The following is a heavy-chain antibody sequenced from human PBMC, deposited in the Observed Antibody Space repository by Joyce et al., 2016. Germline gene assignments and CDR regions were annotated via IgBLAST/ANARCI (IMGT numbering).Heavy chain of an antibody. J-gene: IGHJ6*02. Sequence: QVQLVQSGAEVKKPGASVKVSCKASVYTFTNYYMHWVRQVPGQGLEWRGIINPSGGSTNSAQKFQGRVTMTRDTSTSTVYMELSSLRSEDTAVYYCARDTAMATGYYYYGMDVWGQGTTVTVSS. CDR2: INPSGGST. CDR1: VYTFTNYY. V-gene: IGHV1-46*01. CDR3: ARDTAMATGYYYYGMDV. D-gene: IGHD5-18*01.